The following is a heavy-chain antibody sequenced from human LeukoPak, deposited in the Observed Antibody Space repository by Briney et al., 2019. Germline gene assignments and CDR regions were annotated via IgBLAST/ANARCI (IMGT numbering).Heavy chain of an antibody. Sequence: KAGGSLRLSCAASGFTFSRYEMNWVRQAPGKGLEWVSSVSSSSSYIFYADSVKGRFTISRDNAKNSLYLQMNSLTAEDTAVYYCARTAGDYAPNSDYWGQGTLVTVSS. D-gene: IGHD4-17*01. CDR3: ARTAGDYAPNSDY. CDR2: VSSSSSYI. V-gene: IGHV3-21*01. J-gene: IGHJ4*02. CDR1: GFTFSRYE.